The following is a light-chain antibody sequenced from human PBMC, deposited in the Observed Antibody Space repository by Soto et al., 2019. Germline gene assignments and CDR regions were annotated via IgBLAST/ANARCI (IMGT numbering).Light chain of an antibody. CDR2: DAS. V-gene: IGKV3-11*01. J-gene: IGKJ4*01. Sequence: EIVLTQSPATLSLSPGERATLSCRASQSISTSLAWYQQKPGQSPRLLISDASDRAAGIPARFNGSGSGTDFTLTISGLEPEDFAVYFCQQRIYSLTFGGGTKVEIK. CDR3: QQRIYSLT. CDR1: QSISTS.